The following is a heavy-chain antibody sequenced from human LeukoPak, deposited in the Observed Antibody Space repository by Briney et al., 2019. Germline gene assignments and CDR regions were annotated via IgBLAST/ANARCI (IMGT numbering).Heavy chain of an antibody. Sequence: GALRLSCAASGFTFSRFWMSWVRQAPGKGLEWVASIDQDESTIRYVDSVRGRFTISRDNVKNSLFLQMNSLRAEDTAMYYCARLSAMLRGPEPIYYFDYWGQGTLVTVSS. CDR1: GFTFSRFW. CDR2: IDQDESTI. CDR3: ARLSAMLRGPEPIYYFDY. D-gene: IGHD3-10*01. V-gene: IGHV3-7*01. J-gene: IGHJ4*01.